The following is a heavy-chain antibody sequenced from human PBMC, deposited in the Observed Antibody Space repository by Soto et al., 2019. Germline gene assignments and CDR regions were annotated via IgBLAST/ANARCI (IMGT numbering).Heavy chain of an antibody. Sequence: PGGSLRLSCAASGFTFSSYWMGWFRQTPAKGLEWVANIKQDGSERYYVDSVKGRFTISRDNAKNSLYLQMNSLRAEDTAVYYCARENYFDYWCQGTLVTVSS. J-gene: IGHJ4*02. V-gene: IGHV3-7*04. CDR2: IKQDGSER. CDR3: ARENYFDY. CDR1: GFTFSSYW.